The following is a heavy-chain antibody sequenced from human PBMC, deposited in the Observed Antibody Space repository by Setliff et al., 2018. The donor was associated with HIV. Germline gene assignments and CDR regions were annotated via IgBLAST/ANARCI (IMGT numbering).Heavy chain of an antibody. Sequence: ETLSLTCAVYGGSFSGYYWSWIRQPPGKGLEWIGRIYTSGSTKYNPSLESRVTISVDGSTNQFSLKLGSVTAADAAVYYCARGAYCGGASCSLTRFDPWGQGTLVTVSS. D-gene: IGHD2-15*01. CDR2: IYTSGST. J-gene: IGHJ5*02. V-gene: IGHV4-59*10. CDR3: ARGAYCGGASCSLTRFDP. CDR1: GGSFSGYY.